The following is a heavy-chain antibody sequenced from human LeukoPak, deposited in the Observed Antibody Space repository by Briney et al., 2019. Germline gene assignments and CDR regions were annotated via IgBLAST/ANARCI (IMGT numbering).Heavy chain of an antibody. CDR3: LRYYDGYTYSDAFDF. CDR2: IGTAGDT. J-gene: IGHJ3*01. Sequence: GGSLRLPCAASGFTFNKYDVHWVRQTTGKGLEWVSGIGTAGDTYYPGSVKGRFTISRDNAKNSLYLQMNSLRAEDTAVYYCLRYYDGYTYSDAFDFWGQGTMVTVSS. D-gene: IGHD3-22*01. V-gene: IGHV3-13*04. CDR1: GFTFNKYD.